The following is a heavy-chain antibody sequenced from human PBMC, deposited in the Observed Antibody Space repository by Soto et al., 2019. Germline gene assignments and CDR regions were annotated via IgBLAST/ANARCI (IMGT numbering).Heavy chain of an antibody. Sequence: PLHALSITCAICGYSFSIYIAACNWIRQSPSRGLEWLGRTYYRSKWYNDYAVSVKSRITINPDTSKNQFSLQLNSVTPEDTAVYYCAHGYGSGSYYYWFDPWGQGTLVTVSS. D-gene: IGHD3-10*01. CDR1: GYSFSIYIAA. V-gene: IGHV6-1*01. CDR2: TYYRSKWYN. J-gene: IGHJ5*02. CDR3: AHGYGSGSYYYWFDP.